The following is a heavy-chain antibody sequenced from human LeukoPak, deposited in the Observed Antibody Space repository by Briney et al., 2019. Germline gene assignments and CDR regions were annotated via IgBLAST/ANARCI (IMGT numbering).Heavy chain of an antibody. D-gene: IGHD2-8*01. Sequence: SGPALVKPTQTLTLTCTFSGFSLSTSGMRVSWIRQPPGKALEWLARIDWDDDKFYSTSLKTRLTISKDTSKNQVVLTMTNMDPVDTATYYCARTATQYCTNDVCPPPDYYFDYWGQGTLVTVSS. CDR1: GFSLSTSGMR. V-gene: IGHV2-70*04. CDR2: IDWDDDK. CDR3: ARTATQYCTNDVCPPPDYYFDY. J-gene: IGHJ4*02.